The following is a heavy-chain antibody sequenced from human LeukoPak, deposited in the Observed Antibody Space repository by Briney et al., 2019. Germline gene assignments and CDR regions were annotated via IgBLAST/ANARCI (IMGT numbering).Heavy chain of an antibody. CDR3: ARAMT. Sequence: HTGGSLRLSCAASGFTFSGYWMSWVRQAPGKGLEWVANIKPDGSEKAYVDSVKGRFTISRDNSKNSLNLQMNSLRAEDTAVYYCARAMTWGQGTLVTVSS. V-gene: IGHV3-7*01. CDR1: GFTFSGYW. J-gene: IGHJ5*02. CDR2: IKPDGSEK.